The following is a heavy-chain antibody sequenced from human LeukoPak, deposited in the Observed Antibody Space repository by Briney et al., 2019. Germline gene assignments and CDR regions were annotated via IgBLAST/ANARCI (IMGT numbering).Heavy chain of an antibody. CDR1: GLAFTTNY. D-gene: IGHD2-8*02. J-gene: IGHJ4*02. CDR2: IYLGGGT. Sequence: GGSLRLSCAASGLAFTTNYMSWVRQAPGKGLEGVSVIYLGGGTHHADAVKGRFTISRYFSINNLYLEMISLKVKGTAIYFSASPSNTGRSAFDYWGQGTLVTVSS. CDR3: ASPSNTGRSAFDY. V-gene: IGHV3-53*01.